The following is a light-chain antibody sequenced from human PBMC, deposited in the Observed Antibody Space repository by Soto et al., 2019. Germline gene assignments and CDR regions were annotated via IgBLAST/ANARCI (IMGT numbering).Light chain of an antibody. CDR1: QSISNN. CDR3: QQYNEWPLT. CDR2: SAS. J-gene: IGKJ4*01. Sequence: EIVMTQSPATLSVSPGERATLSCRASQSISNNLAWYQQKPGQAPMLLIYSASTRATGIPAGFSGSASGTEFTLTISSLQSEDFAVYYCQQYNEWPLTFGGGTKVETK. V-gene: IGKV3-15*01.